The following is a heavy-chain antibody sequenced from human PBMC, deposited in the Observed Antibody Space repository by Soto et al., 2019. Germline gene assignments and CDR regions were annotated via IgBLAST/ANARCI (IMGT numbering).Heavy chain of an antibody. J-gene: IGHJ6*02. CDR3: AKSLFTMIVVVYYYGLDV. CDR2: ISGSGVTT. D-gene: IGHD3-22*01. CDR1: GFTFSSYA. V-gene: IGHV3-23*01. Sequence: PGGSLRLSCAASGFTFSSYAMRWVRQAPGKGLEWVSIISGSGVTTYYADSVKGRFTISRDNSKNTLYLQMNSLRAEDTAVYYCAKSLFTMIVVVYYYGLDVWGQGTTVTVSS.